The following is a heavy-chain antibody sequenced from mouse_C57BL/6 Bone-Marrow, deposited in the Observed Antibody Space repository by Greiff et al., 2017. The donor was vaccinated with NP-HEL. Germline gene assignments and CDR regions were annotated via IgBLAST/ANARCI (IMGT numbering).Heavy chain of an antibody. CDR2: IDPENGDT. CDR1: GFTIKDDY. CDR3: TTQLFDY. D-gene: IGHD3-1*01. Sequence: VQLQQSGAELVRPGASVKLSCTASGFTIKDDYMHWVKQRPEQGLEWIGWIDPENGDTDYASKFQGKATITADPSSNTAYLQLSSLTSEDTAVYYCTTQLFDYWGQGTTLTVSA. V-gene: IGHV14-4*01. J-gene: IGHJ2*01.